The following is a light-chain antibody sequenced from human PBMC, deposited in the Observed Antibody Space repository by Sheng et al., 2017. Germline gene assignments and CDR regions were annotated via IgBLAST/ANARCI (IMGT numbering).Light chain of an antibody. Sequence: EIVMTQSPATLSVSPGERATLSCRASQSVSSNLAWYQQKPGQAPRLLMYGASIRATGVPARFNGSGSGTEFTLTISSLQPDDFATYYCQQYNSYPWTFGQGTKVEIK. CDR1: QSVSSN. J-gene: IGKJ1*01. CDR3: QQYNSYPWT. V-gene: IGKV3-15*01. CDR2: GAS.